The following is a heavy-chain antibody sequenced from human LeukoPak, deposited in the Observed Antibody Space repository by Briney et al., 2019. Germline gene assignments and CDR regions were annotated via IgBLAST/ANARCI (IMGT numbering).Heavy chain of an antibody. V-gene: IGHV3-15*01. Sequence: PGGSLRLSCAASGFTFSNAGMSWVRQAPGKGLEWVARIKSKTDGGTTDYAAPVKGRFTISRDDSKNTLYLQMNSLKTEDTAVYYCTTDPYDSSGYYSLVGYWGQGTLVTVSS. CDR2: IKSKTDGGTT. D-gene: IGHD3-22*01. J-gene: IGHJ4*02. CDR3: TTDPYDSSGYYSLVGY. CDR1: GFTFSNAG.